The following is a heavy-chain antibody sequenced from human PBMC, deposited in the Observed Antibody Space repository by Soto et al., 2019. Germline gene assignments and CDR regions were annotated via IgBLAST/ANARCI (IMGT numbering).Heavy chain of an antibody. CDR2: ISASGRST. V-gene: IGHV3-23*01. CDR3: AKGGWLANSLEN. D-gene: IGHD6-19*01. J-gene: IGHJ4*02. CDR1: GFSFSSYG. Sequence: EVQLLASGGGLAQPGGSLRLSCVASGFSFSSYGMTWVRQAPGKGLEWVSSISASGRSTYYADPVKGRFTLSRDSSRNTLHLQINSLRAEDTAVYYCAKGGWLANSLENWGQGILVTVSS.